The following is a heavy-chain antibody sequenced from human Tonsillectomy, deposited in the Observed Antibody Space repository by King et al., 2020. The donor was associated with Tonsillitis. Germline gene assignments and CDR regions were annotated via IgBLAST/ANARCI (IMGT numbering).Heavy chain of an antibody. Sequence: VQLVESGGGVVQPGRSLRLSCAASGFTFSSYGIHWVRQAPGKGLEWVAVIWYDGSNKYYADSVKGRFTISRDNSKNTLYLQMNSLRAEDTAVYYCGRDQIHGVFILDHWGQGTRVTVSS. D-gene: IGHD4-17*01. CDR2: IWYDGSNK. V-gene: IGHV3-33*08. CDR1: GFTFSSYG. J-gene: IGHJ4*02. CDR3: GRDQIHGVFILDH.